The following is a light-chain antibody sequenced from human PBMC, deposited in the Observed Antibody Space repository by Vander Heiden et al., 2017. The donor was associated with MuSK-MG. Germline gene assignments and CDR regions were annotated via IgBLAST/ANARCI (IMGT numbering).Light chain of an antibody. V-gene: IGLV2-23*02. CDR1: SSNIGIYNF. CDR3: CAYAGSFYVYV. CDR2: EVS. J-gene: IGLJ1*01. Sequence: QSALTQPASVSGSPGQSITISCTGTSSNIGIYNFVSWYQQPPGKAPKLMSYEVSKRPSGVSDRFSGSKSGNTASLTISGLQAEDEGDYYCCAYAGSFYVYVFGAGTKVTVL.